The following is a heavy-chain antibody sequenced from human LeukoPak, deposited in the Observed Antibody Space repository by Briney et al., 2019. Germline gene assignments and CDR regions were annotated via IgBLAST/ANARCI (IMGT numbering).Heavy chain of an antibody. J-gene: IGHJ4*02. CDR3: ATRYYYDSSGNLDY. V-gene: IGHV1-69*01. CDR1: GGTFSSYA. CDR2: IIPIFGTA. Sequence: ASVKVSCTASGGTFSSYAISWVRQAPGQGLEWMGGIIPIFGTANYAQKFQGRVTITADESTSTAYMELSSLRSEDTAVYYCATRYYYDSSGNLDYWGQGTLVTVSS. D-gene: IGHD3-22*01.